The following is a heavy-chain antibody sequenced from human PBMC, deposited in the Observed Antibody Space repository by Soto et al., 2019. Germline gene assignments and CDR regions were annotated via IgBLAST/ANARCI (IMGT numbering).Heavy chain of an antibody. J-gene: IGHJ4*02. CDR1: RGSISSGSYY. Sequence: QLQLQESGPGLVKPSETLSLTCSVSRGSISSGSYYWAWIRQTPGKGLEWIGTISYSGTTYYNPSLKSGVIVSVDMSTNQFSLRMNFVTAADTAVYYCASRPIFGFPYGPFDYWGQGALVTVSS. V-gene: IGHV4-39*01. D-gene: IGHD3-10*01. CDR2: ISYSGTT. CDR3: ASRPIFGFPYGPFDY.